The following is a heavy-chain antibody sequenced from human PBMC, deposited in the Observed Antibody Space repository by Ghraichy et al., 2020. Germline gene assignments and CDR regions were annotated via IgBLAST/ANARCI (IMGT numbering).Heavy chain of an antibody. CDR3: VKGGAIST. V-gene: IGHV3-23*01. CDR1: GFTFSSYA. Sequence: GASLRLSCAASGFTFSSYAMTWVRQAPGKGLEWVSLISASGGSTYYADSVKGRFTISRDNSKNTLYLQMSSLRAEDTAVYYCVKGGAISTWGQGTLVTVSS. D-gene: IGHD3-10*01. J-gene: IGHJ5*02. CDR2: ISASGGST.